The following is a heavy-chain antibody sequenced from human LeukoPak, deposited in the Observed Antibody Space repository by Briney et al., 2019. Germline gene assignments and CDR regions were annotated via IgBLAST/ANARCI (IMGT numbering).Heavy chain of an antibody. D-gene: IGHD1-26*01. CDR1: GFTFSGYP. J-gene: IGHJ4*02. V-gene: IGHV3-30-3*02. CDR3: AKDRGGYTGSFDY. Sequence: GKSLRLSCAASGFTFSGYPIHWVRQAPGKGLEWVAVISYDGSNKYYADSVKGRFTISRDNSKNTLYLQMNSLRAEDTAIYYCAKDRGGYTGSFDYWGQGALVTVSS. CDR2: ISYDGSNK.